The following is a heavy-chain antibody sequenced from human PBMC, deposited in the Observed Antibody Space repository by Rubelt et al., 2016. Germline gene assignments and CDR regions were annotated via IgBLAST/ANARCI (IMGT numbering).Heavy chain of an antibody. CDR3: AAISTVTSELDY. CDR1: GGSISSSSHY. CDR2: IYYIGST. D-gene: IGHD4-17*01. V-gene: IGHV4-39*01. J-gene: IGHJ4*02. Sequence: QLQLQESGPGLVKPSETLSLTCTVSGGSISSSSHYWGWIRQPPGKGLEWIGSIYYIGSTNYNPSLKSRVTISVDTSKNKFSLWLSSVTAADTAVYYCAAISTVTSELDYWGQGTLVTVSS.